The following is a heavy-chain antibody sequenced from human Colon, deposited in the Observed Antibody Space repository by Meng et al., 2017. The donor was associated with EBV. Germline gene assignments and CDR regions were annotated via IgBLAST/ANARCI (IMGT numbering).Heavy chain of an antibody. CDR1: GITFSTYA. CDR3: AKGGCKTSTSCLDY. CDR2: VAGHGFGP. Sequence: EVQLVESXXGFVQPGGXLRVSCAASGITFSTYAMSWVRQAPGKGLEWVSSVAGHGFGPYYTDSVKGRFTISRDNSRNTLFLQMNSLRAEDTAVYYCAKGGCKTSTSCLDYWGQGTLVTVSS. J-gene: IGHJ4*02. V-gene: IGHV3-23*04. D-gene: IGHD2-2*01.